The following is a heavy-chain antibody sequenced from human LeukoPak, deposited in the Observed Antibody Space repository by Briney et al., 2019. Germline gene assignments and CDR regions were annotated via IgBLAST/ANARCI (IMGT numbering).Heavy chain of an antibody. CDR1: EYSFANYW. D-gene: IGHD6-13*01. V-gene: IGHV5-51*01. CDR3: ARRIAASGSFDY. CDR2: IYPGDSDT. Sequence: GESLKISCKGSEYSFANYWIGWVRQMPRKGLEWMGIIYPGDSDTRYSPSFQGQVTISADKSIRTAYLQWSSLKASDTAMYYCARRIAASGSFDYWGQGTLVTVSA. J-gene: IGHJ4*02.